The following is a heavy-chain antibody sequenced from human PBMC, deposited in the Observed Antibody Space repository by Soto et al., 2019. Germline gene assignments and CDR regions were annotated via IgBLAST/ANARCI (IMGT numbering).Heavy chain of an antibody. J-gene: IGHJ6*02. Sequence: QITLKESGPTLVKPTQTLTLTCTFSGFSLSTSGVVVGWIRQPPGKALEWLSLIYWDDDKRYSPSLKSRLTITEDTSKNQVVLTMTNRNPVDTATYYCAHRLRSSGWLSKWRDYYYGMDVWCQGTTVIVSS. V-gene: IGHV2-5*02. CDR3: AHRLRSSGWLSKWRDYYYGMDV. CDR1: GFSLSTSGVV. CDR2: IYWDDDK. D-gene: IGHD6-19*01.